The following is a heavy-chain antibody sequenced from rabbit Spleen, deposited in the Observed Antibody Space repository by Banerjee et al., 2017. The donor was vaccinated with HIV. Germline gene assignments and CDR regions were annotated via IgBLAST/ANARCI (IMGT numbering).Heavy chain of an antibody. CDR1: GVSFSSSSY. V-gene: IGHV1S40*01. D-gene: IGHD1-1*01. Sequence: QSLEESGGDLVKPGASLTLTCTASGVSFSSSSYMGLVRQAPGKGLEWIACIDTGSSGFTYFATWAKGRFTCSKTSSTTVTLQMTRLTAADTATYFCARDTSSSFSSYGMDLWGPGTLVTVS. CDR3: ARDTSSSFSSYGMDL. J-gene: IGHJ6*01. CDR2: IDTGSSGFT.